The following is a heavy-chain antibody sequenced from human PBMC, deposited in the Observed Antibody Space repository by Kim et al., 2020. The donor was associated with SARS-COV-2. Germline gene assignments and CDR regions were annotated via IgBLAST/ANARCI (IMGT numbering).Heavy chain of an antibody. CDR1: GFTFSSYA. J-gene: IGHJ4*02. D-gene: IGHD3-10*01. CDR3: TRFSMVRGVIINYFDY. CDR2: ISYDGSNK. V-gene: IGHV3-30*04. Sequence: GGSLRLSCAASGFTFSSYAMHWVRQAPGKGLEWVAVISYDGSNKYYADSVKGRFTISRDNSKNTLYLQMNSLRAEDTAVYYCTRFSMVRGVIINYFDYWGQGTLVTVSS.